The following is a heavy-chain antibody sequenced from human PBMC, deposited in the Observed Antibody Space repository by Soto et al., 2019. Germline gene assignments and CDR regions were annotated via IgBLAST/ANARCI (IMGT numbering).Heavy chain of an antibody. CDR1: GFTFSSYA. V-gene: IGHV3-23*01. J-gene: IGHJ4*02. Sequence: EVQLLESGGGLVLPGGSLRLSCAASGFTFSSYAMSWVRQAPGKGLEWVSAISGTGGTTYYADSVKGRFTISRDNSRNTLHLQMNSLRAEDTAIYYCAKFFVETGGSSGWPWSFHFWGQGTLVTVSS. CDR2: ISGTGGTT. CDR3: AKFFVETGGSSGWPWSFHF. D-gene: IGHD6-25*01.